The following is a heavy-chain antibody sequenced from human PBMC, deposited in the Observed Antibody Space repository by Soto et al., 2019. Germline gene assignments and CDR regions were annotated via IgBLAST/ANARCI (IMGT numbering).Heavy chain of an antibody. CDR2: IYSGGST. D-gene: IGHD3-3*01. CDR3: ARIGRGYDFWSGYSPHYFDY. Sequence: EVQLVETGGGLIQPGGSLRLSCAASGFTVSSNYMSWVRQAPGKGLEWVSVIYSGGSTYYADSVKGRFTISRDNSKNTLYLQMNSLRAEDTAVYYCARIGRGYDFWSGYSPHYFDYWGQGTLVTVSS. CDR1: GFTVSSNY. V-gene: IGHV3-53*02. J-gene: IGHJ4*02.